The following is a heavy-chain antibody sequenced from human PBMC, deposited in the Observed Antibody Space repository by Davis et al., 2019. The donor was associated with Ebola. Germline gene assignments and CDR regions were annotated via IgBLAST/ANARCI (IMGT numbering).Heavy chain of an antibody. J-gene: IGHJ5*02. CDR1: GYIFTSYA. V-gene: IGHV1-3*01. D-gene: IGHD6-19*01. CDR2: INAGNGDT. CDR3: ARAKTVAGTRGLSWFDP. Sequence: AASVKVSCKASGYIFTSYAMHWVRQAPGQRLEWMGWINAGNGDTKYSQKFRDRVTITRDTSASTSYMELSSLRSEDTAVFYCARAKTVAGTRGLSWFDPWGPGTLVTVSS.